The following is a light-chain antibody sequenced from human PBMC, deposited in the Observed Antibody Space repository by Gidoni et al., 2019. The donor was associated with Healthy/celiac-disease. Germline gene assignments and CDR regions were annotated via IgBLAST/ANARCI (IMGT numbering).Light chain of an antibody. J-gene: IGLJ1*01. CDR2: EVS. Sequence: QSALTQPASVSGSPGQSTTITCTGTSSDVGGYNYVSWYQQHPGKAPKLMIEEVSNRPSGVSNRFSGSKSGNTASLTISGLQAENEADYYCSSYASSSTLAFVFGTETKVTVL. CDR3: SSYASSSTLAFV. V-gene: IGLV2-14*01. CDR1: SSDVGGYNY.